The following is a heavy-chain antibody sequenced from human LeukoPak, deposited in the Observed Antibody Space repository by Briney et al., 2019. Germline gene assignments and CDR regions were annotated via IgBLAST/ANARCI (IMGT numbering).Heavy chain of an antibody. Sequence: GGSPLLFCGASGFIFPNAWGKGVRRAPGKGLEWGGYIKSKANGVTIDYAAPVKGRFTISGDDSKNTVYLQMNSLEIEDTAVYFCTTDPGTGVRGYWGQGTLVTVSS. V-gene: IGHV3-15*07. D-gene: IGHD3-10*01. CDR3: TTDPGTGVRGY. J-gene: IGHJ4*02. CDR2: IKSKANGVTI. CDR1: GFIFPNAW.